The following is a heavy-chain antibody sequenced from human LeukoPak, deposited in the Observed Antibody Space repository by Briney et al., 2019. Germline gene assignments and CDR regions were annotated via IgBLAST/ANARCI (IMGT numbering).Heavy chain of an antibody. D-gene: IGHD2/OR15-2a*01. CDR2: ISYDGSNK. J-gene: IGHJ6*02. Sequence: GRSLRLSCAASGFTFSSYGMHWVRQAPGKELEWVAVISYDGSNKYYADSVKGRFTISRDNSKNTLYLQMNSLRAEDTAVYYSAKEGAGFQNGMDVWGQGTTVTVSS. CDR3: AKEGAGFQNGMDV. CDR1: GFTFSSYG. V-gene: IGHV3-30*18.